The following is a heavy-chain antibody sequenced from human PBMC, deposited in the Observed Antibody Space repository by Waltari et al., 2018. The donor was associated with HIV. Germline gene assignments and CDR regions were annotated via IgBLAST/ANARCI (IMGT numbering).Heavy chain of an antibody. Sequence: QVQLVQSRAEVKRPGASVKVSCKTSGYTYPTYAVHWARQAPGQRLESMGWINVGNSKTQYSQKFQGRLTITRDTSASVAYMELTRLKSEDTAVYFCAREGAGDIYYLEYWGQGTLVTVSS. D-gene: IGHD3-16*02. J-gene: IGHJ4*02. CDR1: GYTYPTYA. V-gene: IGHV1-3*01. CDR3: AREGAGDIYYLEY. CDR2: INVGNSKT.